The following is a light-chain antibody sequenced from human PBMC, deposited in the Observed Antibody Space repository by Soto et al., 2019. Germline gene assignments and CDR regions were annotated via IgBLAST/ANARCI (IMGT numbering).Light chain of an antibody. CDR2: GNS. CDR1: SSNIGAGYD. V-gene: IGLV1-40*01. CDR3: QSYDSSLSGSVV. J-gene: IGLJ2*01. Sequence: QSVLTQPPSVSGAPGQRVTISCTGSSSNIGAGYDVHWYQQLPGTAPKLLIYGNSNRPSGVSYRFSGSKSGTSASLAITGRQAEEEADDYCQSYDSSLSGSVVFGGGTKLTVL.